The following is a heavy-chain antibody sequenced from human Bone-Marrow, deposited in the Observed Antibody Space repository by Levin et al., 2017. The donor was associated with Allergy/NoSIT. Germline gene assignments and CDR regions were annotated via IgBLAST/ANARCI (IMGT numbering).Heavy chain of an antibody. D-gene: IGHD6-19*01. V-gene: IGHV4-59*08. CDR2: IYYSGST. CDR1: GGSISSYY. J-gene: IGHJ4*02. CDR3: ARHRGGYSSGWGYYFDY. Sequence: SETLSLTCTVSGGSISSYYWSWIRQPPGKGLEWIGYIYYSGSTNYNPSLKSRVTISVDTSKNQFSLKLSSVTAADTAVYYCARHRGGYSSGWGYYFDYWGQGTLVTVSS.